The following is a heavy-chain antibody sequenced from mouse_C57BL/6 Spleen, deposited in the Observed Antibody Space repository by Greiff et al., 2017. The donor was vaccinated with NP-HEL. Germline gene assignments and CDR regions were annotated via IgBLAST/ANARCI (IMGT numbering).Heavy chain of an antibody. CDR1: GFTFSSYA. CDR2: ISSGGDYI. CDR3: TRDRSIYYYGSRYAMDY. D-gene: IGHD1-1*01. V-gene: IGHV5-9-1*02. Sequence: DVQLVESGEGLVKPGGSLKLSCAASGFTFSSYAMSWVRPTPEKRLEWVAYISSGGDYIYYADTVKGRFTISSDNARNTLYLQMSSLKSEDTAMYYCTRDRSIYYYGSRYAMDYWGQGTSVTVSS. J-gene: IGHJ4*01.